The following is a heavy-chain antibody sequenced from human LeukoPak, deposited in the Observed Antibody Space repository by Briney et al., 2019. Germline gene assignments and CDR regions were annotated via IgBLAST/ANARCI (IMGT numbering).Heavy chain of an antibody. J-gene: IGHJ4*02. CDR2: ISSSSSYI. D-gene: IGHD3-10*01. CDR1: GFTFSSYS. Sequence: GGSLRLSCAASGFTFSSYSMNWVRQAPGKGLEWVSSISSSSSYIYYADSVKGRFTISRDNAKNSLYLQMNSLRAEDTAVYYCARDALWFGELFHYYFDYWGQGTLVTVSS. CDR3: ARDALWFGELFHYYFDY. V-gene: IGHV3-21*01.